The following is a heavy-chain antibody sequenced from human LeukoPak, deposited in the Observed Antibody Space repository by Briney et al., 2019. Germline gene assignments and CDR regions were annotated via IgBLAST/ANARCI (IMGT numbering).Heavy chain of an antibody. D-gene: IGHD3-10*01. Sequence: GGSLRLSCAASGFTFSSYAMSWVRQAPGKGLEWVSAISGSGGSTYYADSVKGRFTISRDNPKNTLYLQMNSLRAEDTAVYYCAKGYYGSGGYYFDYWGQGTLVTVSS. CDR3: AKGYYGSGGYYFDY. CDR2: ISGSGGST. CDR1: GFTFSSYA. J-gene: IGHJ4*02. V-gene: IGHV3-23*01.